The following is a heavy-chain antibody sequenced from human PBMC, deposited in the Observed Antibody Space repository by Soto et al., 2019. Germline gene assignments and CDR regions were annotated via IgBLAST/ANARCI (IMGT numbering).Heavy chain of an antibody. CDR3: ATGRYYYGSGSYYNVD. Sequence: SETLSLTCTVSGGSISSGGYYWSWIRQHPGKGLEWIGYIYYSGSTYYNPSLKSRVTISVDTSKNQFSLKLSSVTAADTAVYYCATGRYYYGSGSYYNVDWGQGTLVTVSS. V-gene: IGHV4-31*03. D-gene: IGHD3-10*01. CDR2: IYYSGST. CDR1: GGSISSGGYY. J-gene: IGHJ4*02.